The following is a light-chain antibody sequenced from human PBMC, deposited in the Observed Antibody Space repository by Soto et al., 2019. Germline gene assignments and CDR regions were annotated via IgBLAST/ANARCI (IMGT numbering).Light chain of an antibody. CDR3: QTGSTDTRV. CDR2: VNSDGSH. V-gene: IGLV4-69*01. Sequence: QLVLTQSPSASASLGASVKLTCTLSSGHNSYSIAWHQQQPEKGPRYLMKVNSDGSHRQGDGLHHRFSASSSGAERYLTSCSLPSDDSADYYCQTGSTDTRVFGGGTKVTVL. CDR1: SGHNSYS. J-gene: IGLJ3*02.